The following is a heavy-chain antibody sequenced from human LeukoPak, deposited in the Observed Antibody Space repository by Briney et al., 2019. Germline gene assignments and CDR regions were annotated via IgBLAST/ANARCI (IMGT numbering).Heavy chain of an antibody. J-gene: IGHJ5*02. CDR1: GYTFTAYY. CDR3: ARIVRTNWFDP. CDR2: MNPNTGGT. Sequence: ASVKVSCKASGYTFTAYYFHWVRQAPGQGLEWMGWMNPNTGGTNFAQKFQGRVTMTRDTSISTAYMELRSLRSDDTAVYYCARIVRTNWFDPWGQGTLVTVSS. D-gene: IGHD1-26*01. V-gene: IGHV1-2*02.